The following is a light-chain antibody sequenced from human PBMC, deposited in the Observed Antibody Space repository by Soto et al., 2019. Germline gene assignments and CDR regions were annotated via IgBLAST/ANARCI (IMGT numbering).Light chain of an antibody. Sequence: QSVLTQPPSVSGAPGQRVTISCTGSRSNIGAGYDVHWYQQLPGTAPKLLIYGNNNRPSGVPDRFSGSKSGTSASLAITGLQADDEADYCCQSYDSSLSSYVFGTGTKVTVL. CDR1: RSNIGAGYD. V-gene: IGLV1-40*01. J-gene: IGLJ1*01. CDR3: QSYDSSLSSYV. CDR2: GNN.